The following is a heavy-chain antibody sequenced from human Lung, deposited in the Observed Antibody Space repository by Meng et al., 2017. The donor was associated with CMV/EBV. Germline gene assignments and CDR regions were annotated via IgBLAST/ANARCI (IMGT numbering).Heavy chain of an antibody. CDR2: INQDGTEE. CDR3: ARDGTLPPYYYYYGMDV. D-gene: IGHD2-15*01. V-gene: IGHV3-7*01. Sequence: GESLKISCAASGFTFSSYWMSWVRQAPGKGLEWVANINQDGTEEYYVDSLKGRFTISGDNAKNSLYLQMTSLRAEDTAVYYCARDGTLPPYYYYYGMDVWGQGTTVTVSS. J-gene: IGHJ6*02. CDR1: GFTFSSYW.